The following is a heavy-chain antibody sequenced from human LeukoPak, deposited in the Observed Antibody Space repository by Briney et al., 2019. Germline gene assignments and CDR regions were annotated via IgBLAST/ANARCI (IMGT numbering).Heavy chain of an antibody. V-gene: IGHV4-61*02. CDR1: GGSISSGCYY. CDR3: AREDLGAAGTWDY. J-gene: IGHJ4*02. Sequence: PSETLSLTCTVSGGSISSGCYYWSWIRQPAGKGLEWIGRIYTSGSTNYNPSLKSRVTISVDTSKNQFSLKLSSVTAADTAVYYCAREDLGAAGTWDYWGQGTRVTVSS. D-gene: IGHD6-13*01. CDR2: IYTSGST.